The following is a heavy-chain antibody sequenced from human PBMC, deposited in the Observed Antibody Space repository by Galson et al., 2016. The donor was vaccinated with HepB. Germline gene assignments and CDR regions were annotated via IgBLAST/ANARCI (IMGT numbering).Heavy chain of an antibody. V-gene: IGHV3-73*01. CDR3: TRHLECEKTQC. Sequence: SLRLSCAASGFTSSRYSMHWVRQASGKGPECVGYIKPTAKSYATSNGASVKGRFTISRDDSQNTAYLQMNSLQTEDTAVCYCTRHLECEKTQCWGQGTLVTVSS. CDR2: IKPTAKSYAT. J-gene: IGHJ4*02. D-gene: IGHD3-3*01. CDR1: GFTSSRYS.